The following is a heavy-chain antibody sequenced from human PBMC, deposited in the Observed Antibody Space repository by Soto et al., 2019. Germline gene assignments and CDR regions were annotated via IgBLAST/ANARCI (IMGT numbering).Heavy chain of an antibody. V-gene: IGHV4-30-4*01. Sequence: QVQLQESGPGLVKPSQTLSLTCTVSGASVSSGDYYWSWIRQPPGKGLEWIGYIYYTGTTYYNPSLKCRVSISEDTSKNPFSMKLSSVTAADTAVYYCAKGDYDWGSYRPPLDYWGQGTLVTVSS. CDR1: GASVSSGDYY. D-gene: IGHD3-16*02. CDR3: AKGDYDWGSYRPPLDY. J-gene: IGHJ4*02. CDR2: IYYTGTT.